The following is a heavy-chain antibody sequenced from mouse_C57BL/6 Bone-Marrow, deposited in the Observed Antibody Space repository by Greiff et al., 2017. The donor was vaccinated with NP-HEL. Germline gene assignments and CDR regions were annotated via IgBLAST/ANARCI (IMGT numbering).Heavy chain of an antibody. CDR2: IWSGGST. Sequence: VQLQESGPGLVQPSQSLSITCTVSGFSLTSYGVHWVRQSPGKGLEWLGVIWSGGSTDYNAAFISRLSISKDNSKSQVFFKMNSLQADDTAIYYCARRPGSSPYYAMDYWGQGTSVTVSS. J-gene: IGHJ4*01. D-gene: IGHD1-1*01. CDR1: GFSLTSYG. V-gene: IGHV2-2*01. CDR3: ARRPGSSPYYAMDY.